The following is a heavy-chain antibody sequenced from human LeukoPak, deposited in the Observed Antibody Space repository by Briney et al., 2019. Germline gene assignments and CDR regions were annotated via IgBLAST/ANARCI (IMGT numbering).Heavy chain of an antibody. J-gene: IGHJ6*02. D-gene: IGHD3-10*01. CDR1: GGSFSGYY. CDR2: INHSGST. V-gene: IGHV4-34*01. CDR3: ARDIGFGELRIHLSGYYYGMDV. Sequence: PSETLSLTCAVYGGSFSGYYWSWIRQSPGKGLEWIGEINHSGSTNYNPSLKSRVTISVDTSKNQFSLKLSSVTAADTAVYYCARDIGFGELRIHLSGYYYGMDVWGQGTTVTVSS.